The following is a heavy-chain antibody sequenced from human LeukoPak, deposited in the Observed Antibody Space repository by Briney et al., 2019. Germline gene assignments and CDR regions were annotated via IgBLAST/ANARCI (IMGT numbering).Heavy chain of an antibody. Sequence: PGGSLRLSCAASGFTFSSYGVHWVRQAPGKGLVWVAFIRYDGSNKYYADSVKGRFTISRDNSKNTLYLQMNSLRAEDTAVYYCAKDQRDDYGDYPYFQHWGQGNLVTVSS. CDR3: AKDQRDDYGDYPYFQH. J-gene: IGHJ1*01. CDR2: IRYDGSNK. CDR1: GFTFSSYG. V-gene: IGHV3-30*02. D-gene: IGHD4-17*01.